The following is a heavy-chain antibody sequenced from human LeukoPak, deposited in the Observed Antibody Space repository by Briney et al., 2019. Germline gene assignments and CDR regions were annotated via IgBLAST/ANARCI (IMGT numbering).Heavy chain of an antibody. D-gene: IGHD3-3*01. CDR1: GFTFSSYS. Sequence: GGSLRLSCAASGFTFSSYSMNWVRQAPGKGLEWVSSITGSSRYIYYADSVKGRFTISRDNAKNSLFLQMNSLRAEDTAVYYCAREYDFWSGYYDYWGQGTLVTVSS. CDR3: AREYDFWSGYYDY. J-gene: IGHJ4*02. CDR2: ITGSSRYI. V-gene: IGHV3-21*01.